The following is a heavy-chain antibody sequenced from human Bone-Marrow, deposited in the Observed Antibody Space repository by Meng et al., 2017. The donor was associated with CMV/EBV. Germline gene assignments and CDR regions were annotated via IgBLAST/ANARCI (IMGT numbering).Heavy chain of an antibody. V-gene: IGHV3-48*03. D-gene: IGHD3-3*01. J-gene: IGHJ4*02. CDR1: GFTFSSYE. CDR3: ARALSYDFWSGYYTLGY. CDR2: ISSSGSTI. Sequence: GESLKISCAASGFTFSSYEMNWVRQAPGKGLEWVSYISSSGSTIYYADSVKGRFTISRDNAKNSLYLQMNSLRAEDTAVYYCARALSYDFWSGYYTLGYWGQGTLVTVSS.